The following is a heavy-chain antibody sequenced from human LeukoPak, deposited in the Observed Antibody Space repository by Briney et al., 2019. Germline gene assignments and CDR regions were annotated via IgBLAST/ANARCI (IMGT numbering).Heavy chain of an antibody. Sequence: GGSLRLSCAASGFIFSNYWMNWVRQAPGKGLEWVANIKQDGSEKYYVDSVKGRFTISRDNAKNSLYLQMNSLRAEDTAVYYCARLVIVEVRVGNHFDYWGQGTLVTVSS. CDR3: ARLVIVEVRVGNHFDY. J-gene: IGHJ4*02. D-gene: IGHD1-26*01. CDR1: GFIFSNYW. CDR2: IKQDGSEK. V-gene: IGHV3-7*01.